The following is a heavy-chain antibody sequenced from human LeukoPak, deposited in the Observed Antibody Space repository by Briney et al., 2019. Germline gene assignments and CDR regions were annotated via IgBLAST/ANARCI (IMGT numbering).Heavy chain of an antibody. Sequence: PGGSLRLSCAASGFTFSSYAMHWVRQAPGKGLEWVAVISYDGSNKYYADSVKGRFPISRDNSKNTLYLQMNSLRAEDTAVYYCAKRASSVGATGGAYYFDYWGQGTLVTVSS. D-gene: IGHD1-26*01. CDR1: GFTFSSYA. V-gene: IGHV3-30*04. CDR3: AKRASSVGATGGAYYFDY. CDR2: ISYDGSNK. J-gene: IGHJ4*02.